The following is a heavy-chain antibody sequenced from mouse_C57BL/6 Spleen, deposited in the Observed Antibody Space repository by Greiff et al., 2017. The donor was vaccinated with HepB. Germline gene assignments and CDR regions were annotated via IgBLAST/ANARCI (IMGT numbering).Heavy chain of an antibody. CDR3: AMAYYYSRYFDV. D-gene: IGHD1-1*01. J-gene: IGHJ1*03. V-gene: IGHV1-22*01. Sequence: EVQLQQSGPELVKPGASVKMSCKASGYTFTDYNMHWVKQSHGKSLEWIGYINPNNGGTSYNQKFKGKATLTVNKSSSTAYMELRSLTSEDSAVYYCAMAYYYSRYFDVWGTGTTVTVSS. CDR2: INPNNGGT. CDR1: GYTFTDYN.